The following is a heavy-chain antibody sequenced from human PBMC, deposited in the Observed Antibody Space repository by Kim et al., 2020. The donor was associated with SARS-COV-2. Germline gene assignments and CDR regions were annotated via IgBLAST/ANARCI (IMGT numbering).Heavy chain of an antibody. J-gene: IGHJ4*02. Sequence: ASVKVSCKASGYSFTKYAINWVRQAPGQGLQWMGWIHTNTGKPTYAQDFRGRFVFSLDTSVSTAYLQMSSLEADDTAIYYCARDLGCSKSGCYGRLGYWGQGTLVTVSS. CDR2: IHTNTGKP. CDR3: ARDLGCSKSGCYGRLGY. V-gene: IGHV7-4-1*02. D-gene: IGHD2-15*01. CDR1: GYSFTKYA.